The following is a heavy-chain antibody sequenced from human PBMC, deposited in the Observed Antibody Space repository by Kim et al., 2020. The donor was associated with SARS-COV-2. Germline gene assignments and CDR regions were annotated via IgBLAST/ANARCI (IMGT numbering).Heavy chain of an antibody. Sequence: GGSLRLSCAASGFTFSTSWMHWVRQAPGKGLVWVSRLNPDGSRIDYADSVKGRSTISRDNAKNTLYLQMNSLRDEDTAIYYCVRELRGVNDNWGQGTLVTVS. V-gene: IGHV3-74*01. J-gene: IGHJ4*02. D-gene: IGHD3-10*01. CDR3: VRELRGVNDN. CDR1: GFTFSTSW. CDR2: LNPDGSRI.